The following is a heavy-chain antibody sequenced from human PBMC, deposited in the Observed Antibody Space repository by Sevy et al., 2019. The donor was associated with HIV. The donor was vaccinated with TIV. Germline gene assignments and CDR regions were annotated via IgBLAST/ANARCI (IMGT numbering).Heavy chain of an antibody. D-gene: IGHD3-22*01. J-gene: IGHJ4*02. CDR1: GFTFSNYG. CDR2: IWNDGSNK. Sequence: GSLRLSCAASGFTFSNYGMHWVRQAPGKGLEWVAVIWNDGSNKYYADSVKGRFTISRDNSKNTPYLQMNSLRVEDTAVYFCARGGDFNDRSAKRDFDYWGQGTLVTVSS. CDR3: ARGGDFNDRSAKRDFDY. V-gene: IGHV3-33*01.